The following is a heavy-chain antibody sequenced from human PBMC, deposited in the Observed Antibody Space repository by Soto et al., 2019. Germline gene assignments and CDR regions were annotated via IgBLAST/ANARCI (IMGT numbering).Heavy chain of an antibody. CDR2: ISPIFGTA. D-gene: IGHD3-10*01. CDR3: ARGAPRGSGSRRWGFDY. V-gene: IGHV1-69*13. J-gene: IGHJ4*02. CDR1: GGPFSSYA. Sequence: SVKVSFKASGGPFSSYAISLVRQAPGQGLEWMGGISPIFGTANYAQKFQGRVTITADESTDTAYMELSSLRSEDTAVDYCARGAPRGSGSRRWGFDYWGQGTMVTVSS.